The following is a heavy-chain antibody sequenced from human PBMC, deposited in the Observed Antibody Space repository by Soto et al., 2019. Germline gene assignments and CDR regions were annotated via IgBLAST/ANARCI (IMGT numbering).Heavy chain of an antibody. CDR2: ISGSGGST. CDR3: XXXXXXXXXXXXY. J-gene: IGHJ4*02. Sequence: EVQLLESGGGLVQPGGSLRLSCAASGFTFSNYAVTWVRQAPGKGLEWVSTISGSGGSTYYADSVKGRFTISRDNSKNXXYLXXXXXXXXXXXXXXXXXXXXXXXXXXXYXGQGTLVTVSS. CDR1: GFTFSNYA. V-gene: IGHV3-23*01.